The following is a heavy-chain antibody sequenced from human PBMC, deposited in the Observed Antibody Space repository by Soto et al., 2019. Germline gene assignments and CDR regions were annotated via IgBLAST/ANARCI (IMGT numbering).Heavy chain of an antibody. V-gene: IGHV3-23*01. J-gene: IGHJ6*02. D-gene: IGHD1-26*01. CDR1: GFTFSSYA. CDR2: ISGSGGST. CDR3: AKAWERGYYYYGMDV. Sequence: GGSLRLSCAASGFTFSSYAMSWVRQAPGKGLEWVSAISGSGGSTYYADSVKGRFTISRDNSKNTLYLQMNSLRAEDTAVYYCAKAWERGYYYYGMDVWGQGTTVTVPS.